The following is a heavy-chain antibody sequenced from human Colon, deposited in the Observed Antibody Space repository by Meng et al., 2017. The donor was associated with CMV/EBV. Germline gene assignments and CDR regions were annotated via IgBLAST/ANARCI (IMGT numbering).Heavy chain of an antibody. CDR1: GFTFRSYS. V-gene: IGHV3-23*01. CDR2: ISASGATI. Sequence: AGCLRPSCEVAGFTFRSYSMSWVRQAPGRGLEWVGFISASGATIEYRDSVKGRFTISRDNSKDTLYLQMTSLRDDDTAVYFCARPPLGIQIWLFLELWGQGTRVTVSS. D-gene: IGHD5-18*01. J-gene: IGHJ4*02. CDR3: ARPPLGIQIWLFLEL.